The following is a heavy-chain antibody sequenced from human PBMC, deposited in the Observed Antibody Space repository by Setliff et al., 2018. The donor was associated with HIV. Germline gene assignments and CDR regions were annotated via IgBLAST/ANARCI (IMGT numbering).Heavy chain of an antibody. CDR3: ARGRLSWSPDF. Sequence: GASVKVSCKASGYTFINYGINWLRQAPGQGLEWMGWINTYNGNTKYGQKFQGSVTMTTDTSTSTVYMELRSLTSDDTAIYYCARGRLSWSPDFWGQGTLVTVS. CDR2: INTYNGNT. J-gene: IGHJ4*02. V-gene: IGHV1-18*04. CDR1: GYTFINYG.